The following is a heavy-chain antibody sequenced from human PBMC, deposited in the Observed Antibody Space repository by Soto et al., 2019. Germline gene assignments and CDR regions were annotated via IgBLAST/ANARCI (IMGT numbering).Heavy chain of an antibody. CDR2: ISSSSSYI. J-gene: IGHJ4*02. V-gene: IGHV3-21*01. CDR3: ARDLPDESIVVVPDQGNY. D-gene: IGHD2-2*01. CDR1: GFTFSSYS. Sequence: GGSLRLSCAASGFTFSSYSMNWVRQAPGKGLEWVSSISSSSSYIYYADSVKGRFTISRDNAKNSLYLQMNSLRAEDTAVYYCARDLPDESIVVVPDQGNYWGQGTLVTVSS.